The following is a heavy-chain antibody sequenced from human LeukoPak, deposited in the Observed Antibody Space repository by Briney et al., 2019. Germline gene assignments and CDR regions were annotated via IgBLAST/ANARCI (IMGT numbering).Heavy chain of an antibody. V-gene: IGHV3-74*01. D-gene: IGHD6-19*01. CDR1: EFTFSYYW. Sequence: GGSLRLSCAASEFTFSYYWMYWVRQGPGQGLVSVSRISSDGGSTTYADSVKGRFTISRDNAKNTLYLQMHSLRVEDTGIYYCARDDSNGIDYWGQRTLVTVSS. CDR2: ISSDGGST. J-gene: IGHJ4*02. CDR3: ARDDSNGIDY.